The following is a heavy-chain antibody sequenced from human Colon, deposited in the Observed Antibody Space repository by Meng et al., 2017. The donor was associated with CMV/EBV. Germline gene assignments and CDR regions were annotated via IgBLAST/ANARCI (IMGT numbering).Heavy chain of an antibody. Sequence: SGPTLVKPTQTLTLTCTFSGFSLSTSGVGVGWIRQPPGKALEWLALIYWNDDKRYSPSLKSRLTITKDTSKNQVVLTMTNMDPVDTATYYCAHRQGYCSSTSCYWNWFDPWGQGTLVTVS. V-gene: IGHV2-5*01. CDR1: GFSLSTSGVG. D-gene: IGHD2-2*01. J-gene: IGHJ5*02. CDR2: IYWNDDK. CDR3: AHRQGYCSSTSCYWNWFDP.